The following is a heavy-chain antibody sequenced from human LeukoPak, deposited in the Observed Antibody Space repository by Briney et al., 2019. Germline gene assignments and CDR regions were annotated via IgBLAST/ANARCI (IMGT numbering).Heavy chain of an antibody. CDR1: GGSFSDYY. Sequence: SETLSLTCAVYGGSFSDYYWSWIRQPPGKGPEWIGEINHSGSTNYNPSLKSRVTISLDTSKNQFSLKLSSVTAADTAVYYCARAFYSNYGNYYYMDVWGTGTTVTVSS. J-gene: IGHJ6*03. CDR3: ARAFYSNYGNYYYMDV. D-gene: IGHD4-11*01. CDR2: INHSGST. V-gene: IGHV4-34*01.